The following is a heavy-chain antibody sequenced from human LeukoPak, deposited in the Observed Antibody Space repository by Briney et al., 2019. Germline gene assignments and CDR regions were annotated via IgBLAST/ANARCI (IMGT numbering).Heavy chain of an antibody. D-gene: IGHD4-17*01. CDR1: GFTFSSYW. CDR3: ARGKITTVTLPLGY. CDR2: IKQDGSEK. J-gene: IGHJ4*02. V-gene: IGHV3-7*01. Sequence: PGGSLRLSCAASGFTFSSYWMSWVRQAPGKGLEWVANIKQDGSEKYYVDSVKGRFTISRDNAKNSLYLQMNSLRAEDTAVYYCARGKITTVTLPLGYWGQGTLVTVSS.